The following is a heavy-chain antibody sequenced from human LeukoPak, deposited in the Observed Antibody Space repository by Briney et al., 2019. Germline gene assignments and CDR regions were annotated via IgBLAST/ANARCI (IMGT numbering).Heavy chain of an antibody. CDR1: GYSISNGYL. D-gene: IGHD2-2*02. Sequence: SETLSLTCTVSGYSISNGYLWGWIRQPPGKGLEWIGYIYYSGSTNYNPSLKSRVTISVDTSKNQFSLKLSSVTAADTAVYCCARRVSYCSSTSCYRGYMDVWGKGTTVTVSS. CDR3: ARRVSYCSSTSCYRGYMDV. J-gene: IGHJ6*03. CDR2: IYYSGST. V-gene: IGHV4-61*01.